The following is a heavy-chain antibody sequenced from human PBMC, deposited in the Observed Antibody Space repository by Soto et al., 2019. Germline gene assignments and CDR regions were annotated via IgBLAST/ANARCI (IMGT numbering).Heavy chain of an antibody. CDR1: GFTVSSNY. CDR3: AKGGFGELLWGDYFQH. Sequence: GGSLRLSCAASGFTVSSNYMSWVRQAPGKGLEWVSVIYSGGSTYYADSVKGRFTISRDNSKNTLYLQMNSLRAEDTAVYYCAKGGFGELLWGDYFQHWGQGTLVTVSS. D-gene: IGHD3-10*01. V-gene: IGHV3-53*01. CDR2: IYSGGST. J-gene: IGHJ1*01.